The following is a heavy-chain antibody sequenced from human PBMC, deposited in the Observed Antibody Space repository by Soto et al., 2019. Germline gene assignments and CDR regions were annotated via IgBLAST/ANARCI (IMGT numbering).Heavy chain of an antibody. CDR3: ARDSHRITIFGVAIKGGYFDY. V-gene: IGHV4-34*01. J-gene: IGHJ4*02. CDR1: GGSFSGYY. CDR2: INHSGST. Sequence: SETLSLTCAVYGGSFSGYYWSWIRQPPGKGLEWIGEINHSGSTNYNPSLKSRVTISVDTSKNQFSLKLSSVTAADTAVYYCARDSHRITIFGVAIKGGYFDYWGQGTLVTVSS. D-gene: IGHD3-3*01.